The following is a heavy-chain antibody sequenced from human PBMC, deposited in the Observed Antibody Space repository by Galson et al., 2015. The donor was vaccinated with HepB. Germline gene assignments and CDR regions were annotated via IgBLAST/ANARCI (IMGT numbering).Heavy chain of an antibody. V-gene: IGHV3-66*01. CDR1: GFTVSSNY. CDR2: IYTSGIT. J-gene: IGHJ4*02. Sequence: SLRLSCAASGFTVSSNYMNWVRQAPGKGLKWVSVIYTSGITYYADSVKGRFTISRDNSKNTLYLQLNSLRAEDTAVYYCARGPPLWMVRGVKAAFDYWGQGTVVTVSS. D-gene: IGHD3-10*01. CDR3: ARGPPLWMVRGVKAAFDY.